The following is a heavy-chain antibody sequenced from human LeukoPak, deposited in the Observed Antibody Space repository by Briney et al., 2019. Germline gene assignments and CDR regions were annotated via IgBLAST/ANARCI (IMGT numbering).Heavy chain of an antibody. J-gene: IGHJ2*01. CDR2: ISSSSSYI. CDR3: ARAASGYSSGGYFDL. D-gene: IGHD6-19*01. V-gene: IGHV3-21*01. CDR1: GFTFSSYS. Sequence: GGSLRLSCAASGFTFSSYSMNWVRQAPGKGLEWVSSISSSSSYIYYADSVKGRFTISRDNAETSLYLQMNSLRAEDTAVYYCARAASGYSSGGYFDLWGRGTLVTVSS.